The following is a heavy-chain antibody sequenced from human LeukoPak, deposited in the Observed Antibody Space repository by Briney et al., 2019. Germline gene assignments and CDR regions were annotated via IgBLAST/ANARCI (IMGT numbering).Heavy chain of an antibody. V-gene: IGHV1-69*01. Sequence: GSSVKVSCKASGRTFISYAISWVRQAPGQRLEWMGGIIPIFGTANYAQKFQGRVTITADESTSTAYMELSSLRSEDTAVYYCASRKGLGYSSGGSCSNWFDPWGQGTLVTVSS. CDR3: ASRKGLGYSSGGSCSNWFDP. D-gene: IGHD2-15*01. CDR1: GRTFISYA. CDR2: IIPIFGTA. J-gene: IGHJ5*02.